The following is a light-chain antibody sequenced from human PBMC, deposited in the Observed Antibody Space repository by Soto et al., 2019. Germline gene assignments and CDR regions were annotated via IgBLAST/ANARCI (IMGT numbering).Light chain of an antibody. CDR1: QGIRND. Sequence: AILMTQSPSSLSASVGDRVTVTCRASQGIRNDLAWYQQKPGKAPKLLIYEASTLQSGVPSRFSGSYSGTVFTLTIGSLQPEDFATYYCLHYNNAPYTFGQGTKLEIK. J-gene: IGKJ2*01. CDR3: LHYNNAPYT. V-gene: IGKV1-6*01. CDR2: EAS.